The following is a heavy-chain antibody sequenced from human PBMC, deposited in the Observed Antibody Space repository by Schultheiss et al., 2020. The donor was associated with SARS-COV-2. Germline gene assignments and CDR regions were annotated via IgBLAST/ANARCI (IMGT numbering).Heavy chain of an antibody. J-gene: IGHJ4*02. V-gene: IGHV3-64*04. D-gene: IGHD1-7*01. CDR1: GFTFSSYA. CDR3: ASVGTGTTSPFDY. CDR2: ISSNGGST. Sequence: GGSLRLSCSASGFTFSSYAMHWVRQAPGKGLEYVSAISSNGGSTYYADSVKGRFTISRDNSKNTLYLQMNSLRAEDTAVYYCASVGTGTTSPFDYWGQGTLVTVSS.